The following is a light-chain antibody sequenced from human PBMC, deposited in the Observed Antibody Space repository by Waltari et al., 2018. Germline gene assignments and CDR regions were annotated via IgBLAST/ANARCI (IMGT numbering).Light chain of an antibody. CDR3: GTWDSSLSAGV. J-gene: IGLJ7*01. V-gene: IGLV1-51*01. Sequence: QSVLTQPPSVSAAPGQKVTISCPGSSPNIGNNYVSWYQQLPGTAPKLLIYDNNKRPSGIPDRFSGSKSGTSATLGITGLQTGDEADYYCGTWDSSLSAGVFGGGTQLTVL. CDR2: DNN. CDR1: SPNIGNNY.